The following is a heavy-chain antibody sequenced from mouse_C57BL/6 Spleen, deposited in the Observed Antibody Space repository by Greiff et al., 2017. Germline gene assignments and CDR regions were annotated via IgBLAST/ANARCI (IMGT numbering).Heavy chain of an antibody. D-gene: IGHD1-1*01. CDR2: IDPSDSET. V-gene: IGHV1-52*01. J-gene: IGHJ1*03. CDR1: GYTFTSYW. Sequence: VQLQQPGAELVRPGSSVKLSCKASGYTFTSYWMHWVKQRPIQGLEWIGNIDPSDSETHYNQKFKDKATLTVDKSSSTAYMQLSSLTSEDSAVYYCARKNYGSERYFDVWGTGTTVTVSS. CDR3: ARKNYGSERYFDV.